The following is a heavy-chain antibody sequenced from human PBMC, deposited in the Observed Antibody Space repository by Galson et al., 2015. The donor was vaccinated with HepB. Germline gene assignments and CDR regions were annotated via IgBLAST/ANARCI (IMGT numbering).Heavy chain of an antibody. CDR3: ARAWTSRPSTRQTDHFDY. V-gene: IGHV6-1*01. Sequence: CAISGDSVSNRTASWNWIRQSPSRGLEWLGRTYYRSKWYNEYATSVGGRININPDTTENHFSLHLNSVTPEDTAIYYCARAWTSRPSTRQTDHFDYWGQGTLVTVSS. D-gene: IGHD1-1*01. CDR1: GDSVSNRTAS. J-gene: IGHJ4*02. CDR2: TYYRSKWYN.